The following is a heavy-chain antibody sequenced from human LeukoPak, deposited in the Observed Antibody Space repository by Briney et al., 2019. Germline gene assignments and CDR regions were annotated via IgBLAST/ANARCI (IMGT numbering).Heavy chain of an antibody. Sequence: SETLSLTCTVSGYSISSGYYWAWIRQPPGKGLEWIGSIYHSGSTYYNPSLKSRVTISVDTSKNQFSLKLSSVTAADTAVYYCARDITYYYDSSGYYHAGWFDPWGQGTLVTVSS. CDR1: GYSISSGYY. V-gene: IGHV4-38-2*02. J-gene: IGHJ5*02. CDR3: ARDITYYYDSSGYYHAGWFDP. D-gene: IGHD3-22*01. CDR2: IYHSGST.